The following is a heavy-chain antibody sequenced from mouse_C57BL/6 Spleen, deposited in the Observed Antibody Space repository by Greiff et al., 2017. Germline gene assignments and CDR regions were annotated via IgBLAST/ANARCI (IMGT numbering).Heavy chain of an antibody. D-gene: IGHD1-1*01. V-gene: IGHV1-59*01. CDR3: ARLLRDWYFDV. CDR1: GYTFTSYW. J-gene: IGHJ1*03. Sequence: QVQLKQPGAELVRPGTSVKLSCKASGYTFTSYWMHWVKQRPGQGLEWIGVIDPSDSYTNYNQKFKGKATLTVDTSSSTAYMQLSSLTSEDSAVYYCARLLRDWYFDVWGTGTTVTVSS. CDR2: IDPSDSYT.